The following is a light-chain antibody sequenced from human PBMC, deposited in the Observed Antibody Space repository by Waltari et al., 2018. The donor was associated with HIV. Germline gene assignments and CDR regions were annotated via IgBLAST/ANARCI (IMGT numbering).Light chain of an antibody. V-gene: IGKV1-9*01. J-gene: IGKJ4*01. Sequence: DIQLTQSPSFLSASVGDRVTITCRASQGISNYLAWYQQKPVKAPKLLIYGASTLQTGVPSRFSGSGSGTECTLTISSLQPEDFATYYCQQLNSFPLTFGGGTQVEIK. CDR2: GAS. CDR3: QQLNSFPLT. CDR1: QGISNY.